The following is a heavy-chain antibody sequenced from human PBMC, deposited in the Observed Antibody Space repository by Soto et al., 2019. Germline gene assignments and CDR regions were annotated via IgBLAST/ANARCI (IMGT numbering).Heavy chain of an antibody. CDR1: GFTFSSHD. J-gene: IGHJ4*02. V-gene: IGHV3-30*18. CDR3: AKDRRRGSYGTGFILDY. D-gene: IGHD1-26*01. CDR2: ISYDESNK. Sequence: QVQLVESGGGVVQPGRSLRLSCEASGFTFSSHDMHWVRQAPGRGLEWVAVISYDESNKWYADSVKGRFTISRDNSKNTLHLQMNTLRTEDTAVYYCAKDRRRGSYGTGFILDYWGQGTLVAVSS.